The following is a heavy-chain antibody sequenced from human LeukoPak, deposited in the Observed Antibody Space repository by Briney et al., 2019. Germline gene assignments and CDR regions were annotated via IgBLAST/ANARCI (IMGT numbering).Heavy chain of an antibody. V-gene: IGHV4-4*07. D-gene: IGHD6-19*01. Sequence: SETLSLTCTVSGGSISSYYWSWIRQPAGKGLEWIGRIYTSGSTNYNPSFKSRVTMSVDTSKNQFSLKLSSVTAADTAVYYCARDISSGWFFDYWGQGTLVTVSS. CDR3: ARDISSGWFFDY. J-gene: IGHJ4*02. CDR1: GGSISSYY. CDR2: IYTSGST.